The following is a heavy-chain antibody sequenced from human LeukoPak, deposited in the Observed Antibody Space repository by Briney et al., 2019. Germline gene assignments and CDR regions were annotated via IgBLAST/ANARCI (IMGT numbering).Heavy chain of an antibody. CDR3: ARTGDILTGFDY. Sequence: SETLSLTCAVSGGSISSGGYSWSWIRQPPGKGLEWIGYIYHSGSTYYNPSLKSRDTISVDRSKNQFSLKLSSVTAADTAVYYCARTGDILTGFDYWGQGTLVTVSS. CDR2: IYHSGST. D-gene: IGHD3-9*01. CDR1: GGSISSGGYS. J-gene: IGHJ4*02. V-gene: IGHV4-30-2*01.